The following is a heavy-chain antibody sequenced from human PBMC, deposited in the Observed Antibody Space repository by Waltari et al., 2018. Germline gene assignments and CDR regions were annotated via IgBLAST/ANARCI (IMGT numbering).Heavy chain of an antibody. CDR1: GYTFTGYY. CDR2: IIPIFGTA. J-gene: IGHJ5*02. V-gene: IGHV1-69*01. D-gene: IGHD3-3*01. Sequence: QVQLVQSGAEVKKPGASVKVSCKASGYTFTGYYMHWVRQAPGQGLEWMGGIIPIFGTANYAQKFQGRVTITADESTSTAYMELSSLRSEDTAVYYCASATYYDFWSGYYTGWFDPWGQGTLVTVSS. CDR3: ASATYYDFWSGYYTGWFDP.